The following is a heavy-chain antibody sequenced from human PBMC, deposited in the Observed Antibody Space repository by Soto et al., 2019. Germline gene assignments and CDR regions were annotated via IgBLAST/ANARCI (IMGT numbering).Heavy chain of an antibody. CDR2: IYYSGST. V-gene: IGHV4-31*03. CDR1: GGSISSGGYY. D-gene: IGHD3-22*01. CDR3: ARDGDYYDSSGYQFYFDN. Sequence: QVQLQESGPGLVKPSQTLSLTCTVSGGSISSGGYYWSWIRQHPGKGLEWIGYIYYSGSTYYNPSLKSRVTISVDTSENQFSLKLSSVTAAVTAVYYCARDGDYYDSSGYQFYFDNWGQGTLVTVSS. J-gene: IGHJ4*02.